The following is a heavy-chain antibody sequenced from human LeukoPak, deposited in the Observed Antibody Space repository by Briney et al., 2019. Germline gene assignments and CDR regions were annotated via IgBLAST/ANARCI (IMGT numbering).Heavy chain of an antibody. Sequence: PGGSLRLSCSASGFTFSRYSMHWVRQAPGKGLEYVSAISSVGGSTYYADSVNGRFTISRDKSKNTLYLQMSSLRVEDTAVYYCARVGGNNYFDYWGQGTLVTVSS. D-gene: IGHD1-26*01. CDR2: ISSVGGST. J-gene: IGHJ4*02. CDR3: ARVGGNNYFDY. V-gene: IGHV3-64D*09. CDR1: GFTFSRYS.